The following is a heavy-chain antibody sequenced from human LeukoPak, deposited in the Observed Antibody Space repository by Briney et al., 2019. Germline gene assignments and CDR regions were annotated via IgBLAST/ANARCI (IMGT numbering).Heavy chain of an antibody. CDR2: ISHSGST. J-gene: IGHJ5*02. CDR1: GGSLNDYY. V-gene: IGHV4-34*01. Sequence: SETLSLTCAVYGGSLNDYYWSCIRQPPGKGLEWIGEISHSGSTNYNPSLKSRVTISEDTSKNQFSLRLNSVTAADTAVYYCARGSTGPRLRSWGQGTLVTVSS. D-gene: IGHD4-11*01. CDR3: ARGSTGPRLRS.